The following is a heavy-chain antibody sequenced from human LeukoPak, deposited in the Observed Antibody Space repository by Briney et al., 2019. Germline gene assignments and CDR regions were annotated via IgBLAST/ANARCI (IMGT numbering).Heavy chain of an antibody. CDR1: GGSFSGYY. D-gene: IGHD3-3*01. Sequence: SETLSLTCAVYGGSFSGYYWSWIRQPPGKGLEWVGEINHSGSTNYNPSLKSRVTISVDTSKNQFSLKLSSVTAADTAVYYCARRRRITIFGVVIIPAYYFDYWGQGTLVTVSS. CDR3: ARRRRITIFGVVIIPAYYFDY. J-gene: IGHJ4*02. V-gene: IGHV4-34*01. CDR2: INHSGST.